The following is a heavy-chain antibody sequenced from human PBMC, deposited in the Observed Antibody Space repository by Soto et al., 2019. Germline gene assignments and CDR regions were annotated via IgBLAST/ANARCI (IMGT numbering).Heavy chain of an antibody. V-gene: IGHV3-7*03. Sequence: EVQHVESGGGLVQPGGSLRLSCAASGFTFNMYWMTWVRQAPGQGLQWVANINQNGTENYYLDSVKGRFTISRDNAKSTVYMQMNSLRDEDTAVYYGGTWASFWGQGTLVTVSS. CDR1: GFTFNMYW. CDR3: GTWASF. CDR2: INQNGTEN. J-gene: IGHJ4*02. D-gene: IGHD2-2*01.